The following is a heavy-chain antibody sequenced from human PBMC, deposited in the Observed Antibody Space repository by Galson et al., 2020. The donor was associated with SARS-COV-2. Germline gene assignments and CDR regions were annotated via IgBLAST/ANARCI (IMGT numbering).Heavy chain of an antibody. CDR3: ARDILIAAAGYNWFDP. D-gene: IGHD6-13*01. V-gene: IGHV4-34*01. CDR1: GGSFSGYY. J-gene: IGHJ5*02. CDR2: INHSGST. Sequence: SETLSLTCAVYGGSFSGYYWSWIRQPPGKGLEWLGEINHSGSTNYNPSLKSRVTISVDTSKNQFSLKLSSVTAADTAVYYCARDILIAAAGYNWFDPWGQGTRVIFSA.